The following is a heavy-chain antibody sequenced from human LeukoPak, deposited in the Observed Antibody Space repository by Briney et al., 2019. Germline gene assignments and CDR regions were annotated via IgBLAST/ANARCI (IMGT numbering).Heavy chain of an antibody. V-gene: IGHV3-23*01. J-gene: IGHJ3*02. Sequence: PGGSLRLSCAASGVTLSSFAMSWARQAPGKGLEWVSGISSSGSGDNTYYADSVKGRFTISRDNSKNTLYLQMNSLRAEDTAVYYCATPAPSIAIYDAFDIWGQGTMVTVSS. CDR1: GVTLSSFA. CDR3: ATPAPSIAIYDAFDI. CDR2: ISSSGSGDNT. D-gene: IGHD6-6*01.